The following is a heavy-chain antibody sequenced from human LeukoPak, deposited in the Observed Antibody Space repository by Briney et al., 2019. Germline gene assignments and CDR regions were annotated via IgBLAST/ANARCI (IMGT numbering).Heavy chain of an antibody. Sequence: GGSLRLSCAASGFTVSNSYMSWVRQAPGKGLEWVSVIYSGGSTYYADSVKGTFTISRDNSMNTLYLQMDSLRAEDTAVYYCVLRSGSGSYHDWGQGTLVTVSS. CDR1: GFTVSNSY. CDR3: VLRSGSGSYHD. J-gene: IGHJ4*02. V-gene: IGHV3-66*01. D-gene: IGHD3-10*01. CDR2: IYSGGST.